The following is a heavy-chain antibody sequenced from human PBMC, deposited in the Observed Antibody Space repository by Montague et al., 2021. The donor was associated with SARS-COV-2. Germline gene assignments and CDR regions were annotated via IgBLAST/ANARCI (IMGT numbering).Heavy chain of an antibody. CDR3: ARGDGLGPYTGYAFDI. CDR1: GGSISSSSYY. D-gene: IGHD3-16*01. CDR2: IFYSGST. Sequence: SETLSLTCTVSGGSISSSSYYWGWILQPPGKGLEWIGSIFYSGSTDYNPSLKSRVTISVDTSKNQFSLKLSSVTAADTAVYYCARGDGLGPYTGYAFDIWGQGTLVTVSS. J-gene: IGHJ3*02. V-gene: IGHV4-39*01.